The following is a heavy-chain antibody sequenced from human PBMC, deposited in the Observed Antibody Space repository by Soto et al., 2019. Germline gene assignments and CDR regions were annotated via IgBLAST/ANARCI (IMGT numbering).Heavy chain of an antibody. CDR3: ARVGGLAARTFDY. D-gene: IGHD6-6*01. J-gene: IGHJ4*02. Sequence: PSEPLSLTCTVSGGSISDFYWSWIRQPPGKGLEWIGYIYYSGSTNYNPSLKSRVTISVDTSKNQFSLNLRSMSPADTAVYYCARVGGLAARTFDYWGPGTLVTVS. V-gene: IGHV4-59*01. CDR1: GGSISDFY. CDR2: IYYSGST.